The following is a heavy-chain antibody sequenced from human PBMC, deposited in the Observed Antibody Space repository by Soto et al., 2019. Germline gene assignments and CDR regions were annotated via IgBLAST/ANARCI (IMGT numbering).Heavy chain of an antibody. CDR3: ARDVELRYFDWLVSVDGNWFDP. V-gene: IGHV3-11*01. CDR2: ISSSGSTI. CDR1: GFTFSDYY. Sequence: PGGSLRLSCAASGFTFSDYYMSWIRQAPGKGLEWVSYISSSGSTIYYADSVKGRFTISRDNAKNSLYLQMNSLRAEDTAVYYCARDVELRYFDWLVSVDGNWFDPWGQGTLVTVSS. J-gene: IGHJ5*02. D-gene: IGHD3-9*01.